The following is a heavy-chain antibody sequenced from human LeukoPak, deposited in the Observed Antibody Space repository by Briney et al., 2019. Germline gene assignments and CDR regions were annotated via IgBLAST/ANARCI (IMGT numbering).Heavy chain of an antibody. CDR3: ARDEDFYASGSWFDS. J-gene: IGHJ5*01. D-gene: IGHD3-10*01. CDR1: GGSISSGSYS. CDR2: IYTSGST. V-gene: IGHV4-61*09. Sequence: PSETLSLTCAVSGGSISSGSYSWSWIRQPAGKGLEWIGHIYTSGSTNYNPSLKSRVTMSVDTSKNQFSLKLTSVTAADTAVYYCARDEDFYASGSWFDSWGQGSLVTVSS.